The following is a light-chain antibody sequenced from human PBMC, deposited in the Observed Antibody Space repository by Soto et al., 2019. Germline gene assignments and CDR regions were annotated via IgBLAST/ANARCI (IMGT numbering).Light chain of an antibody. J-gene: IGKJ4*01. CDR2: WAS. V-gene: IGKV4-1*01. CDR3: QQYYSTPPT. CDR1: QSVLYSSNNKNY. Sequence: DTVMTQSPDSLAVSLGERATINCKSSQSVLYSSNNKNYLAWYQQKPGQPPKLLIYWASTRESGVPDRFSGXXXXXXXXXXXXXLQAEDVAVYYCQQYYSTPPTFGGGTKVEIK.